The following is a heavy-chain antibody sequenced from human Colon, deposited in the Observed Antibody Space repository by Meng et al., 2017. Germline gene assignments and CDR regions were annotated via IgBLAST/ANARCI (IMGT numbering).Heavy chain of an antibody. V-gene: IGHV3-21*01. CDR2: ISSTSTYI. CDR1: GFTLSSHS. CDR3: AREAAADIKRGLDY. Sequence: GESLKISCAASGFTLSSHSMNWVRQAPGKGLEWISSISSTSTYIFYADSVKGRFTVSRDNAKNSLFLQMNSLRADETAVYYCAREAAADIKRGLDYWGQGTQVTVSS. J-gene: IGHJ4*02. D-gene: IGHD6-13*01.